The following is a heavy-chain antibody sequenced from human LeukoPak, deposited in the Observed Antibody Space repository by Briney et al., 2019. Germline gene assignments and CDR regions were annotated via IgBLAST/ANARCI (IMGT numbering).Heavy chain of an antibody. D-gene: IGHD3-3*01. CDR2: IYYSGST. Sequence: SATLSLTCTVSGGSISSYYWSWIRQPPGKGLEWIGYIYYSGSTNYNPSLKSRVTISVDTSKNQFSLKLSSVTAADTAVYYCARHKGVRFLEWLPDYYYYYMDVWGKGTTVTVSS. J-gene: IGHJ6*03. CDR1: GGSISSYY. V-gene: IGHV4-59*08. CDR3: ARHKGVRFLEWLPDYYYYYMDV.